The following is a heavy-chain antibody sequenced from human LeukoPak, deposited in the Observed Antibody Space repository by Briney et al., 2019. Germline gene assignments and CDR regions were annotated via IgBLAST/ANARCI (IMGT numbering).Heavy chain of an antibody. CDR2: IYYSGST. V-gene: IGHV4-59*01. D-gene: IGHD3-10*01. J-gene: IGHJ2*01. CDR1: GGSISSYY. Sequence: SATLSLTCTVSGGSISSYYWSWIRQPPGKGLEWIGYIYYSGSTNYNPSLKSRVTISVDTSKNQFSLKLSSVTAADTAVYYCARFRGPWYFDLWGRGTLVTVSS. CDR3: ARFRGPWYFDL.